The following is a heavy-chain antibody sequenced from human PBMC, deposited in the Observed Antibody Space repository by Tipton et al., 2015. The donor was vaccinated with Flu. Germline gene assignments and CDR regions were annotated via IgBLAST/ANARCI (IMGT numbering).Heavy chain of an antibody. D-gene: IGHD2-21*02. CDR1: GFSFSSYA. Sequence: SLRLSCAASGFSFSSYAMSWVRQAPGKGPEWVSTINNSGSRTFYADSVKGRFTISRDNSKSTLSLQMNSLRAGDTAVYYCVKETASPKWGPGAQVTVSS. CDR3: VKETASPK. CDR2: INNSGSRT. J-gene: IGHJ4*01. V-gene: IGHV3-23*01.